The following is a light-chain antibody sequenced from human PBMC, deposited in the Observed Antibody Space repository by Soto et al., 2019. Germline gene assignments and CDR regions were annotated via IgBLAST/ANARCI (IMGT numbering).Light chain of an antibody. CDR2: DAS. Sequence: DIQITQSPPSLSSSLVDIVTITCQASQDISIYLNWYHQKPGKAPKLLIYDASNLETGVPSRFSGRGSGTDFTFTISSLKPDDFATYYCQKYNSWTFGQGTKVDIK. CDR3: QKYNSWT. CDR1: QDISIY. V-gene: IGKV1-33*01. J-gene: IGKJ1*01.